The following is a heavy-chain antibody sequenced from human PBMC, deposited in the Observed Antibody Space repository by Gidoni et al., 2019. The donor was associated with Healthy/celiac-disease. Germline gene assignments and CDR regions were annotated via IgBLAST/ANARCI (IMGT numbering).Heavy chain of an antibody. CDR1: GFTFSSYS. CDR2: ISSSSSTI. D-gene: IGHD3-10*01. CDR3: ARDLWFGEFSYNWFDP. J-gene: IGHJ5*02. V-gene: IGHV3-48*01. Sequence: EVQLVESGGGLVQPGGSLRLSCAASGFTFSSYSMNWVRQAPGKGLEWVSYISSSSSTIYYADSVKGRFTISRDNAKNSLYLQMNSLRAEDTAVYYCARDLWFGEFSYNWFDPWGQGTLVTVSS.